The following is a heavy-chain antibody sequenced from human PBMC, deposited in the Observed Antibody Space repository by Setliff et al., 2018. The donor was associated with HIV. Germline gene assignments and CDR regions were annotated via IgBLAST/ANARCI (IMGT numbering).Heavy chain of an antibody. Sequence: PSETMSLTCAVYGGSFSGYYWSWIRQPPEKGLEWIGEINHSGNTNYNPSLKSRVTISIDTSKNQFSLNLSSVTAADTALYYCARRPTERYYESRGYYYFDNWGQGTQVTVSS. J-gene: IGHJ4*02. CDR2: INHSGNT. V-gene: IGHV4-34*01. CDR1: GGSFSGYY. CDR3: ARRPTERYYESRGYYYFDN. D-gene: IGHD3-22*01.